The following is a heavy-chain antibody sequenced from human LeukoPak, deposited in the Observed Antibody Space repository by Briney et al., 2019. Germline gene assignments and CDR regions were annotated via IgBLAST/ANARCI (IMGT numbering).Heavy chain of an antibody. Sequence: PSETLSLTCTVSGGSISSYYWSWIRQPPGKGLEWIGYIYYSGSTNYNPSPKSRVTISVDTSKNQFSLKLSSVTAADTAVYYCARQGGDYDSSGYYYSDAFDIWGQGTMVTVSS. J-gene: IGHJ3*02. CDR2: IYYSGST. V-gene: IGHV4-59*08. D-gene: IGHD3-22*01. CDR3: ARQGGDYDSSGYYYSDAFDI. CDR1: GGSISSYY.